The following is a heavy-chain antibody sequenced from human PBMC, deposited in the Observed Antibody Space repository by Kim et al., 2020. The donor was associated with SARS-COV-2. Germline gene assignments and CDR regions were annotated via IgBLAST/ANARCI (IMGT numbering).Heavy chain of an antibody. J-gene: IGHJ4*02. D-gene: IGHD3-10*01. Sequence: ADSVAGRFTISRDNAKNSLYLQMNSLRAEDTAVYYCARGDYGSGSFVDYWGQGTLVTVSS. V-gene: IGHV3-21*01. CDR3: ARGDYGSGSFVDY.